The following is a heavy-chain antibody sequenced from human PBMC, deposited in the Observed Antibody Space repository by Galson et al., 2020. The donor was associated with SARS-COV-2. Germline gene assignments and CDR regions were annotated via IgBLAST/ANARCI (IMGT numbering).Heavy chain of an antibody. CDR2: ISYDGSNK. CDR1: GFTFSSYG. J-gene: IGHJ4*02. CDR3: AKDGNSKYFDY. V-gene: IGHV3-30*18. D-gene: IGHD1-7*01. Sequence: GGSLRLSCAASGFTFSSYGMHWVRQAPGKGLEWVAVISYDGSNKYYADSVKGRFTISRDNSKNTLYLQMNSLRAEDTAVYYCAKDGNSKYFDYWGQGTLVTVSS.